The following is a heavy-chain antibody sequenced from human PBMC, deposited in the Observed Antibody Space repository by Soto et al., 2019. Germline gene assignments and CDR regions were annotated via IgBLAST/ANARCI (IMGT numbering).Heavy chain of an antibody. V-gene: IGHV1-2*02. CDR3: ARGRKAAAGTPTKATLRFYYGMDV. CDR1: GYTFIGYY. CDR2: INPNSGGT. J-gene: IGHJ6*02. D-gene: IGHD6-13*01. Sequence: RASVKVSCKASGYTFIGYYMHWVRQAPGQGLEWMGWINPNSGGTNYAQKFQGRVTMTRDTSISTAYMELSRLRSDDTAVYYCARGRKAAAGTPTKATLRFYYGMDVWGQGTTVTVSS.